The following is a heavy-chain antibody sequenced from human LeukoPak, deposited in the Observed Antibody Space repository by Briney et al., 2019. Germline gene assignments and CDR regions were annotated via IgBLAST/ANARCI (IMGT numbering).Heavy chain of an antibody. V-gene: IGHV4-4*02. CDR3: ARARIAVAGPTVDY. J-gene: IGHJ4*02. CDR1: GGSISSSNW. D-gene: IGHD6-19*01. CDR2: IYHSGST. Sequence: PSGTLSLTCAVSGGSISSSNWWSWVRQPPGKGLEWIGEIYHSGSTNYNPSLKSRVTISVDKSKNQFSLKLSSVTAADTAVYYCARARIAVAGPTVDYWGQGTLVTVSS.